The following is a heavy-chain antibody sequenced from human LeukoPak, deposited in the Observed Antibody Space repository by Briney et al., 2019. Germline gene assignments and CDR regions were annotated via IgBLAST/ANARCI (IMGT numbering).Heavy chain of an antibody. CDR3: ANLNSPSSPDIDY. CDR1: GYSFGTYA. Sequence: PGGSLRLCCAAPGYSFGTYAMTWVRQAPGKGLDWVSLISNAPGTTYYAQSLRGRVHISIDNTNNHLAQQTNILRAGHAALYYCANLNSPSSPDIDYWGRGTLVTVSS. CDR2: ISNAPGTT. J-gene: IGHJ4*02. V-gene: IGHV3-48*03. D-gene: IGHD2/OR15-2a*01.